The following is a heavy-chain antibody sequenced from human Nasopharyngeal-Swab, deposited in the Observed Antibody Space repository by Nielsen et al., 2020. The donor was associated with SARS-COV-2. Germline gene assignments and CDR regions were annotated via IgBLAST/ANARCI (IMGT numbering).Heavy chain of an antibody. D-gene: IGHD2-2*01. CDR1: GGTFSSYA. Sequence: SVKVSCKASGGTFSSYAISWVRQAPGQGLEWMGGIIPIFGTANYARKFQGRVTITADESTSTAYMELSSLRSEDTAVYYCARPAVVVPAAGYYYYGMDVWGQGTTVTVSS. V-gene: IGHV1-69*13. CDR2: IIPIFGTA. J-gene: IGHJ6*02. CDR3: ARPAVVVPAAGYYYYGMDV.